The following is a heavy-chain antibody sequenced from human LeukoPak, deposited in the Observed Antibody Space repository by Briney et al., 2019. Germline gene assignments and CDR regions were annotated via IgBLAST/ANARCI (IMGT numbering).Heavy chain of an antibody. Sequence: RGSLRLSCAASGFTVSSNYMSWVRQAPGKGLEWVSVIYSGGSTYYADSVKARFTISRDNSKNTLYLQMNSLRAEDTAVYYCARDVYDSSGYDSGYWGQGTLVPVFS. CDR1: GFTVSSNY. V-gene: IGHV3-53*01. CDR3: ARDVYDSSGYDSGY. D-gene: IGHD3-22*01. CDR2: IYSGGST. J-gene: IGHJ4*02.